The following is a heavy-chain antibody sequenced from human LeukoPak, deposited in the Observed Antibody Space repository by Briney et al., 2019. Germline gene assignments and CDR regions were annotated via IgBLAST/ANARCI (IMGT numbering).Heavy chain of an antibody. J-gene: IGHJ4*02. D-gene: IGHD3-3*01. Sequence: GGSLTLSCTTSGFTFSNYWREWVRHAPGKGLVWVSRIKSDGTGITYTDSVEGRFTISRDNAKNTLYLQMNSLRDEDTAVYYCVRGQTIDYWGQGTLVTVSS. V-gene: IGHV3-74*01. CDR2: IKSDGTGI. CDR1: GFTFSNYW. CDR3: VRGQTIDY.